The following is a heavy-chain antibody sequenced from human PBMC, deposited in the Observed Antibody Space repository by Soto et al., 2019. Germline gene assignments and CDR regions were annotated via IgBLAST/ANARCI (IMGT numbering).Heavy chain of an antibody. D-gene: IGHD3-10*01. J-gene: IGHJ4*02. CDR1: GGSISSGGYY. CDR2: VYFNENT. Sequence: QVQLLESGPGLVKSSQTLSLTCSISGGSISSGGYYWSWVRQRPGKGREWIGYVYFNENTYYNPSLKTRVSISVGSSKSQFSLRLSSMTAADAAIYYCARQITLVRGIDFWGQGISVSVSS. CDR3: ARQITLVRGIDF. V-gene: IGHV4-31*03.